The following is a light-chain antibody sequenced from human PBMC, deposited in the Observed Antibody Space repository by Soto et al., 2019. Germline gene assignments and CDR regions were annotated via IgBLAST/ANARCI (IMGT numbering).Light chain of an antibody. CDR2: DNN. CDR1: NSNIGAAYD. J-gene: IGLJ1*01. V-gene: IGLV1-40*01. CDR3: QSYDNSLSGLFV. Sequence: QSVLTQPPSVSGAPGQRVTISCTGSNSNIGAAYDVQWYQQLPGTAPKLLIYDNNNRPSGVPDRFSGSKSGTSASLAITGLQAEAEADYYCQSYDNSLSGLFVFGTGTKVTVL.